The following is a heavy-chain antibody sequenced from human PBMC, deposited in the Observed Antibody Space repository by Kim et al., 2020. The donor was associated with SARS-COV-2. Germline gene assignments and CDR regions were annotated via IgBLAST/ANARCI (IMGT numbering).Heavy chain of an antibody. J-gene: IGHJ4*02. CDR3: ARISYSSSWFNY. Sequence: SETLSLTCAVYGGSFSGYYWSWIRQPPGKGLEWIGEINHSGSTNYNPSLKSRVTISVDTSKNQFSLKLSSVTAADTAVSYCARISYSSSWFNYWGQGTL. CDR1: GGSFSGYY. D-gene: IGHD6-13*01. V-gene: IGHV4-34*01. CDR2: INHSGST.